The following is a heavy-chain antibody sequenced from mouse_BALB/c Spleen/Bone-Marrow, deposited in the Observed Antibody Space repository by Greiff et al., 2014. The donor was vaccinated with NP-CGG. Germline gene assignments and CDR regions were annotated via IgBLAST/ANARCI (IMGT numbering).Heavy chain of an antibody. V-gene: IGHV5-6*01. J-gene: IGHJ1*01. D-gene: IGHD2-10*02. Sequence: VQLQQSGGDLVKPGGSLKLSCAASGFTFSNYGMSWVRQTPDKRLEWVATISSGGSYTYYPDSVKGRFTISRDNAKNTLYLQMQRSKLAAEDTYDYERSYGKITKYIDVWGAGTTVTVSS. CDR2: ISSGGSYT. CDR1: GFTFSNYG. CDR3: ERSYGKITKYIDV.